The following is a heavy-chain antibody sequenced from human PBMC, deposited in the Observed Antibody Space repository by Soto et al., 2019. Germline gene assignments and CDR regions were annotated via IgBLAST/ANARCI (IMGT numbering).Heavy chain of an antibody. CDR3: ARGYGDYTPQDAYGMDV. V-gene: IGHV1-18*01. CDR2: ISAYNGNT. J-gene: IGHJ6*02. D-gene: IGHD4-17*01. CDR1: GYTFTSYG. Sequence: ASVKVSCTASGYTFTSYGISWVRQAPGQGLEWMGWISAYNGNTNYAQKLQGRVTMTTDTSTSTAYMELRSLRSDDTAVYYCARGYGDYTPQDAYGMDVWGQGTTVTVSS.